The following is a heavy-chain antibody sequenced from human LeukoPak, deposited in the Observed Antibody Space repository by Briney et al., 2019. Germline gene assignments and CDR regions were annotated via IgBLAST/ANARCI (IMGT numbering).Heavy chain of an antibody. V-gene: IGHV3-30*03. CDR1: GFTFSSYG. D-gene: IGHD3-10*01. CDR3: ARECEGGLWFGTGIDI. J-gene: IGHJ3*02. CDR2: ISYDGSNK. Sequence: PGGSLRLSCAASGFTFSSYGMHWVRQAPGKGLEWVAVISYDGSNKYYADSVKGRFTISRDNSKNTLYLQMNSLRAEDTAVYYCARECEGGLWFGTGIDIWGQGTMVTVSS.